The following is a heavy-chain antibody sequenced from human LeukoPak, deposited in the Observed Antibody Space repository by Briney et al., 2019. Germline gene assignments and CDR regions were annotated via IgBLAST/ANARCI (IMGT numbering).Heavy chain of an antibody. V-gene: IGHV1-24*01. D-gene: IGHD3-3*01. CDR2: FDPEDGET. CDR1: GYTLTELS. CDR3: ANAHTIFGVVIPRFDP. J-gene: IGHJ5*02. Sequence: GASVKVSCKVSGYTLTELSMHWVRQAPGRGLEWMGGFDPEDGETIYAQKFQGRDTMTEDTSTDTAYMELSSLRSEDTAVYYCANAHTIFGVVIPRFDPWGQGTLVTVSS.